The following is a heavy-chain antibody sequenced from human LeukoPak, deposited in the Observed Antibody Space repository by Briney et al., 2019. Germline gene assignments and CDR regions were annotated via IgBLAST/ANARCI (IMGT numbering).Heavy chain of an antibody. CDR1: GFTFSSYW. V-gene: IGHV3-74*01. Sequence: GGSLRLSCAASGFTFSSYWMPWVRQAPGKGLVWVSRINPDGSSTADADSVKGRFTISRDNAKNTLYLQMNSLRAEDTAVYYCARDSPNSSEFDYWGQGTLVTVSS. D-gene: IGHD3-22*01. CDR3: ARDSPNSSEFDY. J-gene: IGHJ4*02. CDR2: INPDGSST.